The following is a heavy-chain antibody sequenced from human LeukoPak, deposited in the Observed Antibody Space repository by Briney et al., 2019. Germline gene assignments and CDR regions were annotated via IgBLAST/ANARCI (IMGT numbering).Heavy chain of an antibody. CDR1: GGTLSSYA. D-gene: IGHD1-1*01. CDR3: VRWNPQMWYFDL. J-gene: IGHJ2*01. V-gene: IGHV1-69*05. Sequence: SVEVSCKASGGTLSSYAISWVRQAPGQGLEWMGGIIPIFGTTDYAQKFQGRVTITTDESTSTAYMELSSLRSKDTAVYYCVRWNPQMWYFDLWGRGTLVTVSS. CDR2: IIPIFGTT.